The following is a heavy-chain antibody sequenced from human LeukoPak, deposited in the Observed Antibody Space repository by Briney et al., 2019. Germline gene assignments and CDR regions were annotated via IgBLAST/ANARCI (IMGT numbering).Heavy chain of an antibody. CDR3: ARDGGYSSGYYRGLY. V-gene: IGHV1-46*01. CDR1: GYTFTSYF. CDR2: INPTSGGT. Sequence: ASVKVSCKASGYTFTSYFLHWVRQAPGQGLEWLGIINPTSGGTTYAQKFLGRVTVTRDRSTSTVYMELNSLRSEDTAVYYCARDGGYSSGYYRGLYWGQGTLVTASS. J-gene: IGHJ4*02. D-gene: IGHD6-19*01.